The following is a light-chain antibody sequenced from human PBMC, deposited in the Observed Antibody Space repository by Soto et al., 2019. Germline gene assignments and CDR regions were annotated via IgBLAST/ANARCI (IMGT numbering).Light chain of an antibody. CDR1: QIVSTN. Sequence: EIVMTQSPATLSVSPGERATLSCRASQIVSTNLAWYQQKPGQSPRLLIYGASTRATGIPARFSGSESGTEFTLTISSLQSEDFAVYYCQQYNNWPQTFGQGTKVDIK. J-gene: IGKJ2*01. V-gene: IGKV3-15*01. CDR3: QQYNNWPQT. CDR2: GAS.